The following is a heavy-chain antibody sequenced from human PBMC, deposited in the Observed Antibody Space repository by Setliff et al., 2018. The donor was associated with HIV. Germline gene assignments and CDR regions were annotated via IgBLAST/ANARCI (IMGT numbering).Heavy chain of an antibody. J-gene: IGHJ4*02. CDR3: ARWHPPYGFWEEDY. Sequence: KTSETLSLTCTVSGGSISSYYWSWIRQPPGKGLEWIGYIYYSGSTNYNPSLKSRVTISVDTSKNQFSLKLSSVTAADTAVYYCARWHPPYGFWEEDYWGQGTLVTVSS. CDR1: GGSISSYY. D-gene: IGHD3-10*01. V-gene: IGHV4-59*08. CDR2: IYYSGST.